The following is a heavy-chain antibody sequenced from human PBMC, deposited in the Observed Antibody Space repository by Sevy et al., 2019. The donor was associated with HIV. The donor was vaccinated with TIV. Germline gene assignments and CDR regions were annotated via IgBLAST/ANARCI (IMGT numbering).Heavy chain of an antibody. CDR2: TYYRSKWYN. CDR3: ATGIPEWELGGHWFDP. V-gene: IGHV6-1*01. D-gene: IGHD1-26*01. Sequence: QTLSLTCAISGDSVSSNSAAWNWIRQSPSRGLEWLGRTYYRSKWYNDYAVSVKSRISINPDTSKNQFSLQLNSVTPEDTAVYFCATGIPEWELGGHWFDPWGQGTLVTVSS. J-gene: IGHJ5*02. CDR1: GDSVSSNSAA.